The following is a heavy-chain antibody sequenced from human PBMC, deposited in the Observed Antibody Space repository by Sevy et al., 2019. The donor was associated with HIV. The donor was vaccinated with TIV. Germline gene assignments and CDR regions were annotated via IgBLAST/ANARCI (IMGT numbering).Heavy chain of an antibody. D-gene: IGHD3-22*01. CDR2: INWNGGST. Sequence: GGSLRLSCAASGFTFDDYGMSWVRQAPGKGLEWVSGINWNGGSTGYADSVKGRFTISRDNAKNSLYLQMNSLIAEDTALYYCARWAPLYYDSSGYYFYFEYWGQGTLVTVS. CDR1: GFTFDDYG. CDR3: ARWAPLYYDSSGYYFYFEY. J-gene: IGHJ4*02. V-gene: IGHV3-20*04.